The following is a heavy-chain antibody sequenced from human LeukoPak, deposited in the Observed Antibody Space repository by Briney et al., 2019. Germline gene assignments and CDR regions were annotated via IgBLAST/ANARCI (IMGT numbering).Heavy chain of an antibody. CDR2: IYSAGNT. J-gene: IGHJ5*02. V-gene: IGHV3-53*04. CDR1: GFTVSSNH. D-gene: IGHD5-12*01. CDR3: ARASGYSGSRRWFDP. Sequence: PGGSLRLSCAASGFTVSSNHMSWVRQAPGKGLEWVSFIYSAGNTYYADFVKGRFTISRHTSKNTLYLQMNSLRAEDTAVYYCARASGYSGSRRWFDPWGQGTLVTVSS.